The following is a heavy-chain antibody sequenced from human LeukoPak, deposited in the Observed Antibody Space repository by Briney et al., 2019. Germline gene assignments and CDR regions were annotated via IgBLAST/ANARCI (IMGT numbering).Heavy chain of an antibody. CDR2: ISTDAKTI. CDR1: GFTFSGNW. V-gene: IGHV3-74*01. D-gene: IGHD3-16*01. Sequence: GGSLRLSCAASGFTFSGNWMHWVRHAPGKGLEWVSHISTDAKTITYADFVKGRFTISRDNAKNTLYLQMNSLRAEDTALYYCVRGQSTAWGLDYWGQGTLVTVSS. CDR3: VRGQSTAWGLDY. J-gene: IGHJ4*02.